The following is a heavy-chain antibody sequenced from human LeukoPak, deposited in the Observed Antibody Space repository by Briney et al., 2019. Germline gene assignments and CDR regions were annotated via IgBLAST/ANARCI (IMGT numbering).Heavy chain of an antibody. CDR3: ARDSRVVPAAMYYYYGMDV. CDR2: IKSNGSDT. Sequence: GGSLRLSCAASGFTFTSYSMNWVRQAPGEGLVWVSRIKSNGSDTSYADSVKGRFTISRDNAKNTLYLQMNSLRAEDTAVYYCARDSRVVPAAMYYYYGMDVWGQGTTVTVSS. V-gene: IGHV3-74*01. CDR1: GFTFTSYS. J-gene: IGHJ6*02. D-gene: IGHD2-2*01.